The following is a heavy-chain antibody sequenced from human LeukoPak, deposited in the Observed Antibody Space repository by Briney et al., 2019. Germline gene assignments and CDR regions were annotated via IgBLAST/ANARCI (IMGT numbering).Heavy chain of an antibody. CDR3: AREGLGLWFGESINYYYYYMDV. V-gene: IGHV3-48*03. CDR1: GFTFSSYE. J-gene: IGHJ6*03. D-gene: IGHD3-10*01. Sequence: GGSLRLSCAASGFTFSSYEMNWVRQAPGKGLEWVSYISSSGSTIYYADSVKGRFTISRDNAKNSLYLQMNSLRAEDTAVYYCAREGLGLWFGESINYYYYYMDVWGKGTTVTISS. CDR2: ISSSGSTI.